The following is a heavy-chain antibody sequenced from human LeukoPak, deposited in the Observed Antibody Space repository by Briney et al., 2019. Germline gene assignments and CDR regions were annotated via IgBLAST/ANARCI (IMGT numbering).Heavy chain of an antibody. D-gene: IGHD3-9*01. CDR1: GFAFSSYW. J-gene: IGHJ4*02. CDR2: IKQDGSEK. CDR3: ARRRGFYYDILTGYSDY. Sequence: GGSLRLSCAASGFAFSSYWMSWVRQAPGKGLEWVANIKQDGSEKYYVDSVKGRFTISRDNAKNSLYLQMNSLRAEDTAVYYCARRRGFYYDILTGYSDYWGQGTLVTVSS. V-gene: IGHV3-7*04.